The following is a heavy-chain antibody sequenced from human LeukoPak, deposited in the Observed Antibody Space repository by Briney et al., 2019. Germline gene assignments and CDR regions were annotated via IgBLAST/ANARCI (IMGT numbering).Heavy chain of an antibody. V-gene: IGHV4-4*07. CDR2: IYSSGTI. J-gene: IGHJ5*02. D-gene: IGHD3-10*01. CDR1: GGSISSYY. Sequence: SETLSLTCSVSGGSISSYYWSWIRQPAGKGLEWIGRIYSSGTITYNPSLQSRVTMSVDTSKNEFSLKMSSVTAADAAVYYCTRDSGTTGEVKFDPWGQGTLVAVSS. CDR3: TRDSGTTGEVKFDP.